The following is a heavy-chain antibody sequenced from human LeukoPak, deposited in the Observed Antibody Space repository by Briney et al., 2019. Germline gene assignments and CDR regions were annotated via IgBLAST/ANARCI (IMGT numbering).Heavy chain of an antibody. Sequence: GGSLRLSCAASGFTFSSYEMNWVRQAPGKGLEWVSGINWNGGSTGYADSVKGRFTVSRDNAKNSLYLQMNSLRAEDTALYYCAGSYGDYALDIWGQGTMVTVSS. V-gene: IGHV3-20*04. CDR3: AGSYGDYALDI. CDR1: GFTFSSYE. CDR2: INWNGGST. D-gene: IGHD4-17*01. J-gene: IGHJ3*02.